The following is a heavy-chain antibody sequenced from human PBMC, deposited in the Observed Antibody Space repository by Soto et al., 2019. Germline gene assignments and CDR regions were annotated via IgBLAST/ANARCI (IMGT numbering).Heavy chain of an antibody. Sequence: QVQLQESGPGLVKPSETLSLTCSVSGVSISSYYWSWIGQPQGNGLEWIGYIYYSGSTNYNPSLKSRVTISEDTSKNQYYLKLSSVTAAATAVYYCARHEGWYSYYYTDVWGKGTTVTVSS. V-gene: IGHV4-59*08. CDR2: IYYSGST. J-gene: IGHJ6*03. CDR1: GVSISSYY. CDR3: ARHEGWYSYYYTDV.